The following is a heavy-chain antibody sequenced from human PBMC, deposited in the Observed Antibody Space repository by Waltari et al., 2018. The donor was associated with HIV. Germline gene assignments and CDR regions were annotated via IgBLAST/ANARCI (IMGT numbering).Heavy chain of an antibody. CDR1: GGSISSSSYY. D-gene: IGHD6-13*01. CDR3: ARDQAAAGYYYYYYGMDV. J-gene: IGHJ6*02. V-gene: IGHV4-39*07. CDR2: IYYSGST. Sequence: QLQLQESGPGLVKPSETLSLTCTVSGGSISSSSYYWGWIRQPPGKGLEWIGSIYYSGSTYYNPSLKSRVTISVDTPKNQFSLKLSSVTAADTAVYYCARDQAAAGYYYYYYGMDVWGQGTTVTVSS.